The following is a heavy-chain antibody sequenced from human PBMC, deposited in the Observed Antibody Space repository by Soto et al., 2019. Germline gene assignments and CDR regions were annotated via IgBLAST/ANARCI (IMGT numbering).Heavy chain of an antibody. J-gene: IGHJ4*02. CDR1: VYFMTNGNY. Sequence: PSETLSLTCAVSVYFMTNGNYWVWIRQSPWKGLEWIGSIYYTGRTYYNPSLKSRVTMSVDTSKNQFSLKLTSVTAADTAVYYCARDRAAVASTFDYWGPGTLVTVSS. CDR3: ARDRAAVASTFDY. D-gene: IGHD6-13*01. CDR2: IYYTGRT. V-gene: IGHV4-38-2*02.